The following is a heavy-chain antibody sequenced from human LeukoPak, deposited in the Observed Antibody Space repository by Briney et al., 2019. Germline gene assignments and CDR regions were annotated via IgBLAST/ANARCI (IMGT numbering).Heavy chain of an antibody. J-gene: IGHJ6*02. CDR3: AKIALGSAMIRGFFYYGMDV. V-gene: IGHV3-30*02. CDR2: IRHDGSNK. Sequence: GGSLRLSCAASGFTFSSYGMHWVRQAPGKGLEWVAFIRHDGSNKYYADSVKGRFTISRDNSKNTLYLQMNSLRAEDTAVYYCAKIALGSAMIRGFFYYGMDVWGQGTTVTVSS. CDR1: GFTFSSYG. D-gene: IGHD2-2*01.